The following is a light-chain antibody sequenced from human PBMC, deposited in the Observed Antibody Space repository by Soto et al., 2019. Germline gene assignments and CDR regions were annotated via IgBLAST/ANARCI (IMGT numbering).Light chain of an antibody. CDR2: DAS. V-gene: IGKV3-11*01. CDR3: QQRSNWRELT. J-gene: IGKJ4*01. CDR1: QSFRGL. Sequence: EVVLTQSPVTLSLSPGQRATLSCRASQSFRGLLAWYQQKPGQAPRLLIYDASNRATGIPARFSGSGSGTDFTLTISSLEPEDFAVYYCQQRSNWRELTFGGGTKVEIK.